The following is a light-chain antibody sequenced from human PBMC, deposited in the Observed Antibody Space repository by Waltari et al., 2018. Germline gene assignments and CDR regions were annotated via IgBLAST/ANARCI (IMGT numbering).Light chain of an antibody. Sequence: DIQLTQSPSFLSASVGDRVTITCRATQGIISYLAWYQQKPGKVPKLLIDAASTLQSGVPSRFSGSGSGTEFTLTISSLQPEDSATYYCQQLNTYPFTFGGGTKVEIK. J-gene: IGKJ4*01. CDR1: QGIISY. CDR2: AAS. CDR3: QQLNTYPFT. V-gene: IGKV1-9*01.